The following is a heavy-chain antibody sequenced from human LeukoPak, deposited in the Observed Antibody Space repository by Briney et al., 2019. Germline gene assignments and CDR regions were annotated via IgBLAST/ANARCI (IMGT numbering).Heavy chain of an antibody. J-gene: IGHJ4*02. CDR2: IWYDGSNK. CDR3: ARDKRQWTFDY. Sequence: GGSLRLSCAASGFTFSSYGMHWVRQAPGKGLEWVAVIWYDGSNKYYADSVKGRFTISRDNSKNTLYLQMNSLRAEDTAVYYCARDKRQWTFDYWGQGTLVTVSS. D-gene: IGHD6-19*01. CDR1: GFTFSSYG. V-gene: IGHV3-33*01.